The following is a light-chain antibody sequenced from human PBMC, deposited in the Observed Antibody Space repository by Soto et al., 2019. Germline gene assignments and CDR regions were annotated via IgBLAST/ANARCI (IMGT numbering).Light chain of an antibody. CDR3: QHYNNLIT. V-gene: IGKV3-20*01. CDR1: QSVSSSY. CDR2: GAS. J-gene: IGKJ5*01. Sequence: EIVLTQSPGTLSLSPGERATLSCRASQSVSSSYLAWYQQKPGQAPRLLIYGASTRATGIPARFSGSGSGTEFTLTISSLQPDDFATYYCQHYNNLITFGQGTRLEIK.